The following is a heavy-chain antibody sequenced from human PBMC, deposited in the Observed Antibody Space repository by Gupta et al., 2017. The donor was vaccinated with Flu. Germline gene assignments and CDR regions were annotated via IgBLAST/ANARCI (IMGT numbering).Heavy chain of an antibody. CDR2: IYWDDDK. CDR1: GFSLSTSGVG. D-gene: IGHD6-13*01. J-gene: IGHJ5*02. CDR3: AHSQRFPSEAGPSNWFDP. Sequence: QITLKESGPTLVKPTQTLTLTCTFSGFSLSTSGVGVGWIRQPPGKALEWLALIYWDDDKRYSPSLKSRLTITKDTSKNQVVLTMTNMDPVDTATYYCAHSQRFPSEAGPSNWFDPWGQGTLVTVSS. V-gene: IGHV2-5*02.